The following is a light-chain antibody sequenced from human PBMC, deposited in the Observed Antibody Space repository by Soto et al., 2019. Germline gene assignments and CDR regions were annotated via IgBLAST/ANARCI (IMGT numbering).Light chain of an antibody. J-gene: IGKJ1*01. CDR2: AAS. CDR1: QRIDSY. Sequence: DIQMTQSPSSXSASIGDRVAITCRASQRIDSYLSWYQHKPGKAPKLLIYAASTLQSGVPSRFSGSGSGTDFTLTISGLQSEDSATYYCQQSYTTPRTFGLGTKEDIK. V-gene: IGKV1-39*01. CDR3: QQSYTTPRT.